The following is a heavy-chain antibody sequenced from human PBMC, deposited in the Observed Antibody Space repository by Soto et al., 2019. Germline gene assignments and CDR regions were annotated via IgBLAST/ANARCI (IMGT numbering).Heavy chain of an antibody. D-gene: IGHD1-26*01. J-gene: IGHJ4*02. V-gene: IGHV4-59*08. CDR3: ARRWGRTFDY. CDR1: GGSIISYY. CDR2: IYYSGST. Sequence: LSLTCTVSGGSIISYYWSWIRQPPGKGLEWIGYIYYSGSTNYNPSLKSRVTISVDTSKNQFSLKLSSVTAADTAVYYCARRWGRTFDYWGQGTLVTVSS.